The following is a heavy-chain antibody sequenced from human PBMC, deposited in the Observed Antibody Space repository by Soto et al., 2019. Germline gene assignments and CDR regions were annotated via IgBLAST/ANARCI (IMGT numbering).Heavy chain of an antibody. CDR2: ISGSGDTT. J-gene: IGHJ4*02. CDR1: GFTFSTYA. Sequence: SLRLSCAASGFTFSTYAMNWVRQAPGKGLEWVSAISGSGDTTYYADSVKGRFTVSRDNSKNTLYLQMNSLRAEDTAVFYCAKERSSGWSFDYWGQGTLVTVSS. CDR3: AKERSSGWSFDY. V-gene: IGHV3-23*01. D-gene: IGHD6-19*01.